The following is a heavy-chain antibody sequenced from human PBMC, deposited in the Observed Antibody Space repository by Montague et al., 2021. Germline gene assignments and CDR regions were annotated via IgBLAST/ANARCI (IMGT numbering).Heavy chain of an antibody. V-gene: IGHV3-23*01. D-gene: IGHD6-13*01. CDR2: INGFGTST. Sequence: SLRLSCAASGFTFSLYAMSWVRQAPGKGLEWVSRINGFGTSTYYADSVKGRFAISRDNSKNTLDLQMNSLRAEDTAVYYCAKDSVSSWAAPYYYYMDVWGKGTTVTVSS. J-gene: IGHJ6*03. CDR1: GFTFSLYA. CDR3: AKDSVSSWAAPYYYYMDV.